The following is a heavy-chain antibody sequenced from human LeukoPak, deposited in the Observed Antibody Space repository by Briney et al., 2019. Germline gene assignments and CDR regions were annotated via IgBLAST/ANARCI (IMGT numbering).Heavy chain of an antibody. V-gene: IGHV3-11*01. Sequence: GGSLRLSCAASGFIFSDYYMSWIRQAPGKGLEWVSYISSSGSTIYYADSVKGRFTISRDNSKNTLNLQMNSLGAEDTAVYYCAKDRYSYGSSGYFDYWGQGTLVTVSS. CDR2: ISSSGSTI. CDR3: AKDRYSYGSSGYFDY. J-gene: IGHJ4*02. D-gene: IGHD5-18*01. CDR1: GFIFSDYY.